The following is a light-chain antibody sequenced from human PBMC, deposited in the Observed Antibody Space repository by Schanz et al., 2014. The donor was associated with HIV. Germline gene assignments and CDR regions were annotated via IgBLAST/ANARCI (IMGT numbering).Light chain of an antibody. Sequence: SALTQPASVSGSPGQSITISCSGTSSDVGTYSLVSWYQQHPGKAPKLMIYEGSERPSGVSDRFSGSKSGNTASLTISGLQTDDEADYYCCSYAGSTTFVIFGGGTKLTVL. CDR2: EGS. CDR1: SSDVGTYSL. J-gene: IGLJ2*01. CDR3: CSYAGSTTFVI. V-gene: IGLV2-23*03.